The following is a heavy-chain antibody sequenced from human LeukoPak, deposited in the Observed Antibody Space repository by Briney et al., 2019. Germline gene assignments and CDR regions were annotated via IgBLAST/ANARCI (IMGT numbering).Heavy chain of an antibody. J-gene: IGHJ6*02. V-gene: IGHV3-9*01. CDR1: GFTFDDYA. D-gene: IGHD6-13*01. CDR2: ISWNSGSI. CDR3: AKQAAAGTAYYYYGMDV. Sequence: GGSLRLSCAASGFTFDDYAMHWARQAPGKGLEWVSGISWNSGSIGYADSVKGRFTTSRDNAKNSLYLQMNSLRAEDTALYYCAKQAAAGTAYYYYGMDVWGQGTTVTVSS.